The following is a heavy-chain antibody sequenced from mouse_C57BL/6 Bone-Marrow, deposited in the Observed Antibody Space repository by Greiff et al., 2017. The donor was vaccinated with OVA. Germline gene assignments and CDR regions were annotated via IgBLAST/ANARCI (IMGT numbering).Heavy chain of an antibody. V-gene: IGHV1-80*01. CDR3: ARWGWLLFFAY. CDR2: IYPGDGDT. Sequence: VKLLESGAELVKPGASVKISCKASGYAFSSYWMNWVKQRPGKGLEWIGQIYPGDGDTNYNGKFKGKATLTADKSSSTAYMQLSSLTSEDSAVYFCARWGWLLFFAYWGQGTLVTVSA. J-gene: IGHJ3*01. D-gene: IGHD2-3*01. CDR1: GYAFSSYW.